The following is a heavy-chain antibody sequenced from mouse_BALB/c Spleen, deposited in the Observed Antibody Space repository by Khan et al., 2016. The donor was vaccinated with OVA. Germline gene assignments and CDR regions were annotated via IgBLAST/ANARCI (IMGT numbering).Heavy chain of an antibody. CDR1: GYTFTNYG. CDR2: INTYTGQP. Sequence: QIQLVQSGPELKKPGETVKISCKASGYTFTNYGMNWVKQAPGKGLKWMGWINTYTGQPTYADDFKGRFAFSLETSASTAYLQINNLKNEDTATYFCARSNSYWYFDVWGAGTTATVSS. V-gene: IGHV9-3-1*01. CDR3: ARSNSYWYFDV. J-gene: IGHJ1*01. D-gene: IGHD4-1*02.